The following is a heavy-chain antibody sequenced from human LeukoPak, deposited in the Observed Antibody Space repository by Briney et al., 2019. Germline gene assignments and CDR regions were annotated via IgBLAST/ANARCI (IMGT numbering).Heavy chain of an antibody. D-gene: IGHD3-10*01. V-gene: IGHV1-46*01. J-gene: IGHJ5*02. CDR1: GYTFTSYY. CDR2: INPSGGST. CDR3: ATSGGSGALRHNWFDP. Sequence: GASVKVSCKASGYTFTSYYMHWVRQAPGQGLEWMGIINPSGGSTSYAQKFQGRVTMTRDTSTSTVYMELSSLRSEDTAVYYCATSGGSGALRHNWFDPWGQGTLVTVSS.